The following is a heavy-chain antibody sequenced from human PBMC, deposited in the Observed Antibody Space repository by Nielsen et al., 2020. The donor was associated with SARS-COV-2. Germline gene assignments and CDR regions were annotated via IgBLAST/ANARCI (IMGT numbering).Heavy chain of an antibody. CDR2: VSHSGST. CDR3: ARGHLVVVPSPILGLGPFFYSFYLDV. J-gene: IGHJ6*03. Sequence: SETLSLTCAVSGGSVSSNVWWTWVRQSPGKGLEWIGEVSHSGSTNYKPSLKSRVTLSMDKSKRQVSLRLTSVSAADTAVYFCARGHLVVVPSPILGLGPFFYSFYLDVWGKGTTVIVPS. D-gene: IGHD2-2*02. V-gene: IGHV4-4*02. CDR1: GGSVSSNVW.